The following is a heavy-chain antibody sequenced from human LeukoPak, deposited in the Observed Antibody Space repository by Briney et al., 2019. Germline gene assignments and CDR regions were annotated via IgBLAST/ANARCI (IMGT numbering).Heavy chain of an antibody. V-gene: IGHV7-4-1*02. D-gene: IGHD3-10*01. CDR3: ARGAHTANYYYGSGSYYNYDY. CDR2: INTNTGNP. J-gene: IGHJ4*02. Sequence: GASVKVSCKASGYTFTSYAMNWVRQAPGQGLEWMGWINTNTGNPTYAQGFTGRFVFSLDTSVSTAYLQISSLKAEDTAVYYCARGAHTANYYYGSGSYYNYDYWGQGTLVTVSS. CDR1: GYTFTSYA.